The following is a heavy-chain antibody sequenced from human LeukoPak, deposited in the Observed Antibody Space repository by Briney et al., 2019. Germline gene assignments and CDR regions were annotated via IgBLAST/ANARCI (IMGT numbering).Heavy chain of an antibody. J-gene: IGHJ5*02. Sequence: GGSLRLSCAASGFTFTSYWMTWVRQAPGKGLEWVANINQDGGGRYYVDSVKGRFTISRDNAKNSLHLQMNSLRAEDTAVYYCARIKMWWPFDPWGQGTLVTVSS. CDR2: INQDGGGR. D-gene: IGHD2-21*01. CDR1: GFTFTSYW. V-gene: IGHV3-7*01. CDR3: ARIKMWWPFDP.